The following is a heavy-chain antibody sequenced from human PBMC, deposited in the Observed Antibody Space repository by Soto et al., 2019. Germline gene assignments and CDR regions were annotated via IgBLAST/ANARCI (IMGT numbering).Heavy chain of an antibody. CDR3: ARVPIRGYSYAKGVKFDY. J-gene: IGHJ4*02. CDR1: GGSVSSGSYY. V-gene: IGHV4-61*01. Sequence: SETLSLTCTVSGGSVSSGSYYWSWIRQPPGKGLEWIGYIYYSGSTNYNPSLKSRVTISVDTSKNQFSLKLSSVTAADTAVYYCARVPIRGYSYAKGVKFDYWGQGTLVTVSS. D-gene: IGHD5-18*01. CDR2: IYYSGST.